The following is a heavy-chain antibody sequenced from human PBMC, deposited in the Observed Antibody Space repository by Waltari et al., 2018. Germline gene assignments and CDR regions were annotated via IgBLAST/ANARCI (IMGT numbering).Heavy chain of an antibody. J-gene: IGHJ4*02. CDR2: IGDGGDT. V-gene: IGHV3-23*01. CDR1: GFTFINHG. D-gene: IGHD2-15*01. CDR3: TKGAWGSVCDY. Sequence: EVQLLESGGGLVQPGGSVRLSCAASGFTFINHGMSWVRQAPGKGLEWVSGIGDGGDTHYADSVKGRFTISRDNSKNMLYLQMDSLSAEDTAVYYCTKGAWGSVCDYWGQGTLVTVSS.